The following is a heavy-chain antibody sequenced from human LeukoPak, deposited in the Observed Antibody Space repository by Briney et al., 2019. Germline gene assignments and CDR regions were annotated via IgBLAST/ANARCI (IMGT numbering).Heavy chain of an antibody. J-gene: IGHJ4*02. V-gene: IGHV3-23*01. CDR3: ARGSSDWYGPFDY. Sequence: GGSLRLSCAASGFTFSTYAMSWVREAPGKGLVWVSAIRGSGGTTYYAESVKGRFTISRDNSKNTLYLQMNSLRVEDTAVYYCARGSSDWYGPFDYWGQGTLVTVS. CDR1: GFTFSTYA. CDR2: IRGSGGTT. D-gene: IGHD6-19*01.